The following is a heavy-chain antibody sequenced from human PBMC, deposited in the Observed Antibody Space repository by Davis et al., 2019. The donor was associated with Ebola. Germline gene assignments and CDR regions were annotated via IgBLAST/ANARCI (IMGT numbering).Heavy chain of an antibody. CDR3: ARVLGSGPYGEYYYGMDV. CDR1: VITFSSYA. D-gene: IGHD6-19*01. J-gene: IGHJ6*02. V-gene: IGHV3-23*01. CDR2: ISGSGGST. Sequence: PGGSLRLSCTDSVITFSSYAMTWVRQAPGKRLEWVSAISGSGGSTYYADSVKGRFTISRDNSKNTLYLQMNSLRAEDTAVYYCARVLGSGPYGEYYYGMDVWGQGTTVTVSS.